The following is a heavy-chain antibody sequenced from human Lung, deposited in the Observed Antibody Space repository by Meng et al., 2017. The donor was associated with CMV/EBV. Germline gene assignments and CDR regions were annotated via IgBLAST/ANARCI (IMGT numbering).Heavy chain of an antibody. CDR3: ARDPYATGWAG. J-gene: IGHJ4*02. CDR2: IHHSGGT. V-gene: IGHV4-4*02. D-gene: IGHD6-19*01. Sequence: QMQLQESGPGLVKPSGTLSLTCAVSGGSISISTWWSWVRQPPGKGLEWIGEIHHSGGTNYNPSLRGRVTISLDKSKNQFSLTLRSVTAADTAVYYCARDPYATGWAGWGQGTLVTVSS. CDR1: GGSISISTW.